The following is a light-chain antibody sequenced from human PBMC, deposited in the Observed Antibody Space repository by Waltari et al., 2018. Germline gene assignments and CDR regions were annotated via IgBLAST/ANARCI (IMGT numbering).Light chain of an antibody. CDR1: QAINNY. Sequence: DIQMTQSPSSLPAPVGDRVPITCRASQAINNYLTWYQQKPGKAPKPLIYYASSLKTGVPSRFSESRSGTEYSLTISSLQPEDIATYYCQQYNTSPFTFGPGTKLDI. CDR3: QQYNTSPFT. J-gene: IGKJ3*01. V-gene: IGKV1-33*01. CDR2: YAS.